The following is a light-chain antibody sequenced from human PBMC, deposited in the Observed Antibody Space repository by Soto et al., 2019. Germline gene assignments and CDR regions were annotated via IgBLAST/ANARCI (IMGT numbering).Light chain of an antibody. J-gene: IGKJ5*01. CDR1: QSVISTY. Sequence: EIVLTQSPGTLSLSPGERATLSCRASQSVISTYLAWYQQKPGQAPRLLIYGASSRATGIPDRFSGSGSGTDFTLTISSLEPEDFGVYFCHQRNKFGQGTRLEIK. V-gene: IGKV3D-20*02. CDR3: HQRNK. CDR2: GAS.